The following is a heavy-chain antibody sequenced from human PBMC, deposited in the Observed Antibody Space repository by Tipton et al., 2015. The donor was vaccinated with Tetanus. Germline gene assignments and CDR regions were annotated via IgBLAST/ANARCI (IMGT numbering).Heavy chain of an antibody. CDR1: GGSFSLYY. D-gene: IGHD1-26*01. CDR2: ISHSGSS. Sequence: TLSLTCTVSGGSFSLYYWNWVRQSPGKGLEWIGEISHSGSSSYSPSLKSRVTISVDTSKNQFSLRLRSVAAADTAVYYCARDRHPYRISGAFRGNDALDIWGPGALVTVSS. CDR3: ARDRHPYRISGAFRGNDALDI. V-gene: IGHV4-34*01. J-gene: IGHJ3*02.